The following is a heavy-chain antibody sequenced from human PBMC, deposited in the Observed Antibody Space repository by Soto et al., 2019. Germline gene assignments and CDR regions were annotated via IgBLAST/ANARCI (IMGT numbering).Heavy chain of an antibody. V-gene: IGHV3-30-3*01. Sequence: GGSLRLSCAASGFTFSSYAMHWVRQAPGKGLEWVAVISYDGSNKYYADSVKGRFTISRDNSKNTLYLQMNSLRAEDTAVYYCARGALETDYWGKGTMVNVSS. CDR1: GFTFSSYA. D-gene: IGHD1-1*01. CDR3: ARGALETDY. J-gene: IGHJ4*02. CDR2: ISYDGSNK.